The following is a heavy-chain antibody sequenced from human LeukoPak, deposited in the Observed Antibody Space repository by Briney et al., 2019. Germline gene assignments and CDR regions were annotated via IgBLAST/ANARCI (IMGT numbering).Heavy chain of an antibody. D-gene: IGHD7-27*01. CDR1: GFTFSRYW. CDR2: INSDGSSI. V-gene: IGHV3-74*03. CDR3: GRGSGVADY. J-gene: IGHJ4*02. Sequence: GGSLRLSCVASGFTFSRYWMHWVRRAPGRGLVWVSRINSDGSSITYADSVKGRFTISRDNAKNTLYLQMTSLRVEDTAVYYCGRGSGVADYWGQGALVTVSS.